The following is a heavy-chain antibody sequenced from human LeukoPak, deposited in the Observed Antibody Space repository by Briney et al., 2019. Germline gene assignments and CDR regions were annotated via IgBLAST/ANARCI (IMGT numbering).Heavy chain of an antibody. CDR2: TYYRSKWYN. Sequence: SQTLSLTCALSGDIVSSNSAAWHWIRQSPSRGLEWLGRTYYRSKWYNDYAVSVKSRITINPDTSKNQFSLQLNSVTPEDTAVYYCARDHGSGWYSYLDDWGQGTLVTVSS. V-gene: IGHV6-1*01. CDR1: GDIVSSNSAA. J-gene: IGHJ4*02. D-gene: IGHD6-19*01. CDR3: ARDHGSGWYSYLDD.